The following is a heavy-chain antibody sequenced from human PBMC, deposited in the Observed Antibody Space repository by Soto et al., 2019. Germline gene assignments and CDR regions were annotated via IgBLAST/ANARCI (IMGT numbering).Heavy chain of an antibody. CDR2: INNVETST. CDR3: VRGARPNCCGDCPNMGI. D-gene: IGHD2-21*02. CDR1: GFTFSGYW. V-gene: IGHV3-74*01. Sequence: GGSLRLSCATSGFTFSGYWMHWVRQNSRDGLVWVSRINNVETSTLYADSVKGLFTISRDNSNDTLYLQMKDLRVDDTDTYYCVRGARPNCCGDCPNMGIWGHRPKFTVS. J-gene: IGHJ3*02.